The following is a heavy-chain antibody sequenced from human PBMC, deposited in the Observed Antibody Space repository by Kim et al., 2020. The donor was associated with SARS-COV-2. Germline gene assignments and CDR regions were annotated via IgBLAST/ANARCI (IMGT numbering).Heavy chain of an antibody. J-gene: IGHJ6*02. CDR1: GFTFSSYG. CDR2: ISYDGSNK. CDR3: AKEEGSGYSSGWTYYYYGMDV. Sequence: GGSLRLSCAASGFTFSSYGMHWVRQAPGKGLEWVAVISYDGSNKYYADSVKGRFTISRDNSKNTLYLQMNSLRAEDTAVYYCAKEEGSGYSSGWTYYYYGMDVWGQGTKVTVS. D-gene: IGHD6-19*01. V-gene: IGHV3-30*18.